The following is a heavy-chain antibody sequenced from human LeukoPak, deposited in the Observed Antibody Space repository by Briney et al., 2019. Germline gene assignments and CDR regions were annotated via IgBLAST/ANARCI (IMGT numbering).Heavy chain of an antibody. Sequence: SETLSLTCTVSGGSISSYYWSWIRQPPGKGLEWIGYIYYSGSTNYNPSLKSRVTISVDTSKNQFSLKLGSVTAADTAVYYCARLCLAGAGAFDIWGQGTMVTVSS. CDR1: GGSISSYY. J-gene: IGHJ3*02. V-gene: IGHV4-59*08. D-gene: IGHD6-19*01. CDR3: ARLCLAGAGAFDI. CDR2: IYYSGST.